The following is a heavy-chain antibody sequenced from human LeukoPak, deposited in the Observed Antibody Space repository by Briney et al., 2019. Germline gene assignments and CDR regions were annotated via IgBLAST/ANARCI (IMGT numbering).Heavy chain of an antibody. J-gene: IGHJ3*02. CDR1: GGSISSGSYY. D-gene: IGHD3-10*01. Sequence: PSETLSLTCTVSGGSISSGSYYWSWIRQPAGKGLEWIGRIYTSGSTNYNPSLKSRVTISVDTSKNQFSLKLSSVTAADTAVYYCTRGPACFFGSGSCDAFDIWGRGTLVTVSS. CDR3: TRGPACFFGSGSCDAFDI. CDR2: IYTSGST. V-gene: IGHV4-61*02.